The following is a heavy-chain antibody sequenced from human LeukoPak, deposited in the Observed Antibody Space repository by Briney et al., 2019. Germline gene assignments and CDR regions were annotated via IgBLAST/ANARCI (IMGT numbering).Heavy chain of an antibody. CDR2: IYSDGTT. Sequence: GGSLRLSCAASGFTFSDYYMSWVRQAPGKRLEWVSDIYSDGTTFYADSVKGRFTISRDNSKNTLYLQMNSLRAEDTAVYYCARDSKVDDYWGQGTLVTVSS. V-gene: IGHV3-53*01. CDR1: GFTFSDYY. D-gene: IGHD2-2*01. CDR3: ARDSKVDDY. J-gene: IGHJ4*02.